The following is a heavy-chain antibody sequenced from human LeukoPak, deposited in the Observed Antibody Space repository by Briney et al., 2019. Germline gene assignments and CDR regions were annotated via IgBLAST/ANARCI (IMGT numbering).Heavy chain of an antibody. V-gene: IGHV3-23*01. D-gene: IGHD2-2*02. Sequence: PGGSLRLSCAASGFTFSSYAMGWVRQAPGKGLEWVSAISGSGGSTYYADSVKGRFTISRDNSKNTLYLQMNSLRAEDTAVYYCARYCSSTSCYSSAPDYWGQGTLVTVSS. CDR3: ARYCSSTSCYSSAPDY. CDR2: ISGSGGST. J-gene: IGHJ4*02. CDR1: GFTFSSYA.